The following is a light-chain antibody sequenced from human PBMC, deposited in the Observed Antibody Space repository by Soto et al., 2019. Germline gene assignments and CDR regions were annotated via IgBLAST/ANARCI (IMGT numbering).Light chain of an antibody. CDR1: QSVSSSY. CDR2: GAS. Sequence: ESGLTPSPGTLSLSPGERATLSCRSSQSVSSSYLAWYQQKPGQAPRLLIYGASSRATGIPDRFSGSGSGTDFTLTISRLEPEDFAVYYCQQYGSSPRTFGQGTKVDIK. CDR3: QQYGSSPRT. V-gene: IGKV3-20*01. J-gene: IGKJ1*01.